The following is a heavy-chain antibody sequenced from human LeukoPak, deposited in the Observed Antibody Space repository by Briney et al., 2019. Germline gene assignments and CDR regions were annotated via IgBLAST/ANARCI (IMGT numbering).Heavy chain of an antibody. V-gene: IGHV5-51*01. CDR2: ISPGDSDT. CDR1: GYSFTSNW. J-gene: IGHJ4*02. Sequence: GESLKISFKGSGYSFTSNWIGWVRQMPGKGLEWMGIISPGDSDTRYSPSFQGQVTISADKSISTAYLQWSSLKASDTATYYCARRGNTPRDRYFDYWGQGTLVTVSS. CDR3: ARRGNTPRDRYFDY. D-gene: IGHD5-18*01.